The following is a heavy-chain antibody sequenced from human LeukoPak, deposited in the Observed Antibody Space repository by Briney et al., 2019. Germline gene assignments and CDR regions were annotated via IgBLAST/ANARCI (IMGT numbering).Heavy chain of an antibody. Sequence: GGSLRLSCATSGLTSSSYAMSWVRPAPGKGLEWVSTISPSGGVTFYSDSVRGRFTISRDYSKDTLFLQMNSLRAEDTALYYCAKAHVPTMIRGVVSSDWGQGTLVTVSS. CDR1: GLTSSSYA. D-gene: IGHD3-10*01. CDR3: AKAHVPTMIRGVVSSD. J-gene: IGHJ4*02. CDR2: ISPSGGVT. V-gene: IGHV3-23*01.